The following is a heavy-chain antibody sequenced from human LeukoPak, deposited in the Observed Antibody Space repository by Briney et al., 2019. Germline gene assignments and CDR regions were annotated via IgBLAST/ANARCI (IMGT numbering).Heavy chain of an antibody. Sequence: PGGSLRLSCAASGFTFSSYGMHWVRQAPGKGLEWVAFIRYDGSNKYYADSVKGRFTISRDNSKNTLYLQMNSLRAEDTAVYYCAKDHKQQLRFDPWGQGTLVTVSS. J-gene: IGHJ5*02. V-gene: IGHV3-30*02. CDR3: AKDHKQQLRFDP. D-gene: IGHD6-13*01. CDR2: IRYDGSNK. CDR1: GFTFSSYG.